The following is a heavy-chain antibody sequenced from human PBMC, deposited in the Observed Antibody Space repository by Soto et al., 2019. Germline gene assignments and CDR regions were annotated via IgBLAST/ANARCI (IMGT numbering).Heavy chain of an antibody. CDR1: GGSISSYY. D-gene: IGHD3-10*01. CDR3: ARDRVRGVIKVHYYGMDV. J-gene: IGHJ6*02. Sequence: PSETLSLTCTVSGGSISSYYWSWIRQPAGKGLEWIGRIYTSGSTNYNPSLKSRVTMSVDTSKNQFSLKLSSVTAADTAVYYFARDRVRGVIKVHYYGMDVWGQGTTVTVSS. CDR2: IYTSGST. V-gene: IGHV4-4*07.